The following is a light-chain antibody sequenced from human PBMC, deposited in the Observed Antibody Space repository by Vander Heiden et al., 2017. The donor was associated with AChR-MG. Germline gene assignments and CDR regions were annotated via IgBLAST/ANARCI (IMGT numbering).Light chain of an antibody. J-gene: IGLJ3*02. CDR3: ATWDSSLSAVV. CDR1: SSNVGDNF. CDR2: DYN. V-gene: IGLV1-51*01. Sequence: HSVLTQPPSVSAAPGQKVTISCSGSSSNVGDNFGSWYQQFPGTAPKLLIYDYNKRPSGMPDRFSGSKSGTSATLAITGLQTGDEADYYCATWDSSLSAVVFGGGTKLTVL.